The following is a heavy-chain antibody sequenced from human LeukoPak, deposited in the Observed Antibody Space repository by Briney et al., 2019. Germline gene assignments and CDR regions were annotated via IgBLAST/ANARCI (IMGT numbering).Heavy chain of an antibody. J-gene: IGHJ4*02. V-gene: IGHV3-13*01. CDR2: IGTAGDT. D-gene: IGHD1-26*01. CDR3: ARGGRISGSYSDFDY. Sequence: AGSLRLSCAASGFTFSSYDMHWVRQATGKGLEWVSAIGTAGDTYYPGSVKGRFTISRENVKNSLYLQMNSLRAGDTAVYYCARGGRISGSYSDFDYWGQGTLVTVSS. CDR1: GFTFSSYD.